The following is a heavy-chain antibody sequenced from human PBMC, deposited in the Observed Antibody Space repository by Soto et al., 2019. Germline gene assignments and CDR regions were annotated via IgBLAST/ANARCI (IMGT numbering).Heavy chain of an antibody. CDR2: IIPIFGTA. Sequence: QVQLVQSGAEVKKPGSSVKVSCKASGGTFSSYAISWVRQAPGQGLEWMGGIIPIFGTANYAQKFQGRVTITPDESTSTAYMELSSLRSEDTAVYYCASALVPAADGELCYGEHFDYWGQGTLVTVSS. CDR1: GGTFSSYA. J-gene: IGHJ4*02. CDR3: ASALVPAADGELCYGEHFDY. V-gene: IGHV1-69*05. D-gene: IGHD2-2*01.